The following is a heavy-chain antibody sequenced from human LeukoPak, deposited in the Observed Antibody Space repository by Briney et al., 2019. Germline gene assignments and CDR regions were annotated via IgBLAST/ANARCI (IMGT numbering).Heavy chain of an antibody. Sequence: SQTLSLTCTVSGGSISSGDYYWSWIRQPPGKGLEWIGYIYYSGSTYYNPSLKSRVTISIDTSKKQFSLKLSPVTAADTAVYYCASTIVVVTARRFDYWGQGTLVTVSS. CDR2: IYYSGST. CDR1: GGSISSGDYY. J-gene: IGHJ4*02. CDR3: ASTIVVVTARRFDY. V-gene: IGHV4-30-4*01. D-gene: IGHD2-21*02.